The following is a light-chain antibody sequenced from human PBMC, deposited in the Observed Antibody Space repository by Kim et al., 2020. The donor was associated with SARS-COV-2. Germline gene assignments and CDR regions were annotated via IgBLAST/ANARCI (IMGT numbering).Light chain of an antibody. V-gene: IGKV1-39*01. CDR1: QIVSSY. CDR2: AAI. Sequence: DIQMTQSPSSLSASVGDRVTITCRASQIVSSYLNWYQQKPGQAPKLLIYAAINLQGGVPSRFSGSGSGTDFTLAIKSLQPEDFAIYYCQQTYNNHPTFGQGTKVDIK. CDR3: QQTYNNHPT. J-gene: IGKJ1*01.